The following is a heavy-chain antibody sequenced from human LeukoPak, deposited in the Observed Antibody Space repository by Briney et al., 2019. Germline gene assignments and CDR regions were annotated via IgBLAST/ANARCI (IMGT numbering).Heavy chain of an antibody. V-gene: IGHV1-46*01. Sequence: ASVKVSCKASGYTFTSYYMHWVRQAPGQGLEWMGIINPSGGSTSYAQKFQGRVTMTRDMSTSTVYMELSSLRSEDTAVYYCAREGDLWFGELYNWFDPWGQGTLVTVSS. CDR2: INPSGGST. J-gene: IGHJ5*02. CDR3: AREGDLWFGELYNWFDP. CDR1: GYTFTSYY. D-gene: IGHD3-10*01.